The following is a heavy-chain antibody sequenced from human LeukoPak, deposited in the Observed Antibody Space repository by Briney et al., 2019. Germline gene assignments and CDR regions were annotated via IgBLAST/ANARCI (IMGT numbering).Heavy chain of an antibody. D-gene: IGHD6-19*01. CDR2: INHRGST. J-gene: IGHJ3*02. CDR3: ARPTTPNSGWYLRRWYDAFDI. Sequence: PSETLSLTCAVYGGSFSGYYWSWIRQPPGKGLEWIGEINHRGSTNYNPSLKSRVTISVDTSKNQFSLKLSSVTAADTAVYYCARPTTPNSGWYLRRWYDAFDIWGQGTMVTVSS. V-gene: IGHV4-34*01. CDR1: GGSFSGYY.